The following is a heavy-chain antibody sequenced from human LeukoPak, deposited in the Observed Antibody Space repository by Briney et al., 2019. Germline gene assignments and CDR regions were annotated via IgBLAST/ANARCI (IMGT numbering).Heavy chain of an antibody. CDR3: ARAPDYYDSSGYYYFDY. CDR2: IYYSGST. D-gene: IGHD3-22*01. V-gene: IGHV4-39*01. Sequence: SETLSLTCTVPGGSISSSSYYWGWIRQPPGKGLEWIGSIYYSGSTYYNPSLKSRVTISVDTSKNQFSLKLSSVTAADTAVYYCARAPDYYDSSGYYYFDYWGQGTLVTVSS. CDR1: GGSISSSSYY. J-gene: IGHJ4*02.